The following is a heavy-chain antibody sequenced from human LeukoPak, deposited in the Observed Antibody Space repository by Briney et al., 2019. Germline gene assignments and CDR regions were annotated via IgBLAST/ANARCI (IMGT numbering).Heavy chain of an antibody. CDR3: ARYYYDSSGYSVDY. D-gene: IGHD3-22*01. CDR1: GFTFSSYA. CDR2: ISGSGGST. Sequence: GGSLGLSCAASGFTFSSYAMSWVRQAPGKGLEWVSAISGSGGSTYYADSVKGRFTISRDNSKNTLYLQMNSLRAEDTAVYYCARYYYDSSGYSVDYWGQGTLVTVSS. V-gene: IGHV3-23*01. J-gene: IGHJ4*02.